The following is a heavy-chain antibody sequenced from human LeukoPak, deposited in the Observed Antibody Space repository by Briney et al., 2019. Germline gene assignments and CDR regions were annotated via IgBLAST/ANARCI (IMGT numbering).Heavy chain of an antibody. Sequence: GGSLRLSCAASGFNFTSYSMNWVRQAPGKGLEWIPYISGSSRAIYYANSVKGRFTISRDNAKNSLYLQMSSLRADDTAVYYCARDPPSTDAFDIWGQGTMVTVSS. V-gene: IGHV3-48*01. CDR2: ISGSSRAI. CDR3: ARDPPSTDAFDI. J-gene: IGHJ3*02. CDR1: GFNFTSYS.